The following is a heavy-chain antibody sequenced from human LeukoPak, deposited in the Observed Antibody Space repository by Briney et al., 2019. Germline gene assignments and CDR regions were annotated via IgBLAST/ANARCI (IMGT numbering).Heavy chain of an antibody. D-gene: IGHD3-10*01. CDR3: ARSPLMVRGVTRYYFDY. Sequence: SEALSLTCTVSGGSISTSNYYWSWIRQPPGKGLEWIGYIYYSGSTNYNPSLKSRVTISVDTSKNQFSLKLSSVTAADTAVYYCARSPLMVRGVTRYYFDYWGQGTLVTVSS. J-gene: IGHJ4*02. V-gene: IGHV4-61*01. CDR1: GGSISTSNYY. CDR2: IYYSGST.